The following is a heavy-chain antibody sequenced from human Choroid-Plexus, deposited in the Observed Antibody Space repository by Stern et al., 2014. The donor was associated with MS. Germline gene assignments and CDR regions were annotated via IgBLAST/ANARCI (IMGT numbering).Heavy chain of an antibody. CDR1: GFTLSDHY. CDR2: ISNKANSYST. V-gene: IGHV3-72*01. CDR3: VRVSGSSGSDF. D-gene: IGHD6-19*01. Sequence: EVQLEESGGGLVQPGGSLRLSCVASGFTLSDHYMDWVRQAPGKGLARVGRISNKANSYSTQSAASVKGRFVISRDDSKNSLYLQMNSLKSEDTAVYYCVRVSGSSGSDFWGQGTLVSVSS. J-gene: IGHJ4*02.